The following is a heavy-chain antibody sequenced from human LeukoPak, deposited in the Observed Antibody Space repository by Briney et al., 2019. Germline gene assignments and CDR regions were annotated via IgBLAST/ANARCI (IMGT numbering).Heavy chain of an antibody. V-gene: IGHV1-18*01. Sequence: ASVKVSCKASGYTFTSYGISWVRQAPGQGLEWMRWISAYNGNTNYAQKLQGRVTMTTDTSTSTAYMELRSLRSDDTAVYYCARGSQDSNHYYYYYMDVWGKGTTVTVSS. CDR1: GYTFTSYG. J-gene: IGHJ6*03. CDR3: ARGSQDSNHYYYYYMDV. D-gene: IGHD4-11*01. CDR2: ISAYNGNT.